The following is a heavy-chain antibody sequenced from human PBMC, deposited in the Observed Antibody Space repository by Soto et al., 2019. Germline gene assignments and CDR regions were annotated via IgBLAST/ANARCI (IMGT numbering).Heavy chain of an antibody. D-gene: IGHD2-15*01. CDR1: GYVFTGFY. CDR3: ARGRSLKWNWFDR. J-gene: IGHJ5*02. Sequence: ASVKVSCKASGYVFTGFYLHWVRQAPGQGIEWMGWIFPNSGATNYAQKFQGRVTLTRDTSLSTGYMDLTRLTSDDTAVYYCARGRSLKWNWFDRWGQGTLVTVSS. V-gene: IGHV1-2*02. CDR2: IFPNSGAT.